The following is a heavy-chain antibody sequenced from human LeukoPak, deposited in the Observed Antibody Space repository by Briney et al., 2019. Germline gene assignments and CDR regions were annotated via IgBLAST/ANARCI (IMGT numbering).Heavy chain of an antibody. J-gene: IGHJ6*02. D-gene: IGHD6-13*01. V-gene: IGHV3-30*18. Sequence: GGSLRLSCAASGFTFSSYGMHWVRQAPGKGLEWVAVISYDGSNKYYADSVKGRFTISRDNSKNTLYLQMNSLRAEDTAVYYCAKDPGYSSSWSVPYYYGMDVWGQGTTVAVSS. CDR1: GFTFSSYG. CDR3: AKDPGYSSSWSVPYYYGMDV. CDR2: ISYDGSNK.